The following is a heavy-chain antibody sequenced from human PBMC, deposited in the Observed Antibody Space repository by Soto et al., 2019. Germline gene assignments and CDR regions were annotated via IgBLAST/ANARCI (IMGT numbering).Heavy chain of an antibody. D-gene: IGHD2-15*01. Sequence: GGSLRLSCAASGFTFSSYAMHWVRQAPGKGLEWVAVISYDGSNKYYADSVKGRFTISRDNAKNTLYLQMNSLRAEDTAVYYWARVYCGGGSCYHLPYWGQGPLVTVSS. J-gene: IGHJ4*02. CDR2: ISYDGSNK. CDR1: GFTFSSYA. CDR3: ARVYCGGGSCYHLPY. V-gene: IGHV3-30-3*01.